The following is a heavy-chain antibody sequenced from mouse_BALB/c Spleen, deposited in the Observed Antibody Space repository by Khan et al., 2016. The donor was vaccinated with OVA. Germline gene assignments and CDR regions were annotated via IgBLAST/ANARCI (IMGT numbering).Heavy chain of an antibody. D-gene: IGHD2-2*01. CDR2: IDPSDSET. CDR3: AGGALYYGYGYYAMDY. Sequence: QVQLQQSGPQLVRPGASVKISCKASGYSFTSYWMHWVKQRPGQGLEWIGMIDPSDSETRLNQKFKDKATLTVDKSSSTADMQLSSPTSEDSAVYDGAGGALYYGYGYYAMDYWGQGTSVTVSA. CDR1: GYSFTSYW. V-gene: IGHV1S126*01. J-gene: IGHJ4*01.